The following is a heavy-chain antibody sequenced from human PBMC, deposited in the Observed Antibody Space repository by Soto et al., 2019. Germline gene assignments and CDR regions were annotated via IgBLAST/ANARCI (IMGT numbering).Heavy chain of an antibody. J-gene: IGHJ4*02. V-gene: IGHV1-69*01. CDR1: GGTFSSYA. Sequence: QVQLVQSGAEVKKPGSSVKVSCKASGGTFSSYAISWVRQAPGLGLEWMGGIIPIFGTANYAQKLQGRVTITADESTSTAYMELSSLRSEDTAVYYCARDRDSRMHYFDYWGQGTLVTVSS. CDR3: ARDRDSRMHYFDY. CDR2: IIPIFGTA. D-gene: IGHD3-22*01.